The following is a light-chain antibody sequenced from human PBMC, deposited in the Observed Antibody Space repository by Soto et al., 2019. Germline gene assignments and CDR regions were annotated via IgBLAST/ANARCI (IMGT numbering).Light chain of an antibody. CDR3: QQLNTFPVT. CDR1: QGISSY. CDR2: ASS. Sequence: DIQLTQSPSFLSASVGDRVTITCRASQGISSYLAWYQQTPGKAPKLLIYASSTLQSGVPSRFSGSGSGTEFTLTISSLQPEDFATYYCQQLNTFPVTFGHGTRLDI. J-gene: IGKJ5*01. V-gene: IGKV1-9*01.